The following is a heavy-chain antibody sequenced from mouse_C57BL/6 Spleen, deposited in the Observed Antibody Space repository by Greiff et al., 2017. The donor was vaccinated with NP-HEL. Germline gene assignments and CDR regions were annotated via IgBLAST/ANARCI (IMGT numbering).Heavy chain of an antibody. CDR2: INPSSGST. V-gene: IGHV1-4*01. J-gene: IGHJ3*01. Sequence: VQVVESGAELARPGASVKMSCKASGYTFTSYTMHWVKQRPGQGLEWIGYINPSSGSTKYNQKFKDKATLTADKSSSTAYMQLSSLTSEDSAVYYCARSYDPPFAYWGQGTLVTVSA. D-gene: IGHD2-3*01. CDR1: GYTFTSYT. CDR3: ARSYDPPFAY.